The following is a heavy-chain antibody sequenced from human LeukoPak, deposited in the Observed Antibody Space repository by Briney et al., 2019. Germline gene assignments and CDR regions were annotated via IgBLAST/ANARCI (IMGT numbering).Heavy chain of an antibody. CDR2: IFSGGST. Sequence: GGSLRLSCAASGFTASSNYMSWGRHAPGKGLGGGSVIFSGGSTYYADSVKGRFTISRDNSKNTLYLQMNSLRAEDTAVYYCARATYSSSWYRGAFDIWGQGAMVTVSS. CDR1: GFTASSNY. D-gene: IGHD6-13*01. J-gene: IGHJ3*02. CDR3: ARATYSSSWYRGAFDI. V-gene: IGHV3-53*01.